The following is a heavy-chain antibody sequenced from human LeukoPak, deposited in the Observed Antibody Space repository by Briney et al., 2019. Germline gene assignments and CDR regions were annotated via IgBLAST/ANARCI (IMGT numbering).Heavy chain of an antibody. V-gene: IGHV3-7*01. Sequence: GGSLRLSCAASGFTFSSYWMSWVRQTPEKGLEWVANIKQDGYEKYYVDSVKGRFTISRDNAKNSLYLQMNSLRADDTAIYYCARDKIVGPTTLDYWGQGTLVTVSS. CDR1: GFTFSSYW. CDR2: IKQDGYEK. D-gene: IGHD1-26*01. CDR3: ARDKIVGPTTLDY. J-gene: IGHJ4*02.